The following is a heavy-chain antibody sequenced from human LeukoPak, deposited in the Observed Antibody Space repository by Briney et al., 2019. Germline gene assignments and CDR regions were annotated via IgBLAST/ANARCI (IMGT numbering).Heavy chain of an antibody. CDR3: ARDRVIVVAPGAFDI. CDR2: IYYSGST. D-gene: IGHD3-22*01. V-gene: IGHV4-30-4*01. CDR1: GGSISSGDYY. J-gene: IGHJ3*02. Sequence: PSETLSLTCTVSGGSISSGDYYWSWIRQPPGKGLEWIGYIYYSGSTYYNPPLKSRVTISVDTSKNQFSLRLSSVTAADTAVYYCARDRVIVVAPGAFDIWGQGTMVTVSS.